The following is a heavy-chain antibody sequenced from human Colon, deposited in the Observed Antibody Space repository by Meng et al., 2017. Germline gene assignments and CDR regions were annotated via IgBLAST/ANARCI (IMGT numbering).Heavy chain of an antibody. D-gene: IGHD3-10*01. CDR1: GGPVSSASYY. Sequence: HVRRRGWGPRMVRPSETLSPTCHVSGGPVSSASYYWSWIRQPPGKGLEWIGLIHYSGSRNYNPSLKSRVTMSVDTSKNQVSLRLTSVTAADTAVYYCARFYGSGTFEVHDYWGQGTLVTVSS. V-gene: IGHV4-61*01. CDR3: ARFYGSGTFEVHDY. J-gene: IGHJ4*02. CDR2: IHYSGSR.